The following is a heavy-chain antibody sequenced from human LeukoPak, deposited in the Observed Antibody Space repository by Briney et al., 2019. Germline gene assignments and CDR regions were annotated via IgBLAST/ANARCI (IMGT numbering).Heavy chain of an antibody. V-gene: IGHV3-66*01. CDR3: ARGIAARPGDYYYYGMDV. J-gene: IGHJ6*02. CDR1: GFTVSSNY. CDR2: IYSGGST. Sequence: GGSLRLSCAASGFTVSSNYMSWVRQAPGKGLEWVSVIYSGGSTYYADSVKGRFTISRDNSKNTLYLQMNSLRAEDTAVYYCARGIAARPGDYYYYGMDVWGQGTTVTVSS. D-gene: IGHD6-6*01.